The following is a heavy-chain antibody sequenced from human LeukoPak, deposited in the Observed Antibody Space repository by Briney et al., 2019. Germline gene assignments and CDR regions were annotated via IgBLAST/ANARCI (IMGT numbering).Heavy chain of an antibody. V-gene: IGHV3-30*18. Sequence: GGSLRLSCAASGFTFSSYGMHWVRQAPGKGLEWVAVISYDGSNKYYADSVKGRFTISSDNSKNTLYLQMNSLRAEDTAVYYCAKDLANYYYYGMDVWGQGTTVTVSS. J-gene: IGHJ6*02. CDR3: AKDLANYYYYGMDV. CDR2: ISYDGSNK. CDR1: GFTFSSYG. D-gene: IGHD5-12*01.